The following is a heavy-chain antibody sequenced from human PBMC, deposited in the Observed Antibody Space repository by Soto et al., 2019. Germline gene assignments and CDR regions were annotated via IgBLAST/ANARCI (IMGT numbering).Heavy chain of an antibody. CDR1: GYSFTSYW. CDR2: IYPGDSDT. J-gene: IGHJ5*02. V-gene: IGHV5-51*01. Sequence: PGESLKISCKGSGYSFTSYWIGWVRQMPGKGLEWMGIIYPGDSDTRYSPSFQGQVTISADKSISTAYLQWSSLKASDTAMYYCARLRYYGSGSYNWFDPWGQGTLVTVSS. CDR3: ARLRYYGSGSYNWFDP. D-gene: IGHD3-10*01.